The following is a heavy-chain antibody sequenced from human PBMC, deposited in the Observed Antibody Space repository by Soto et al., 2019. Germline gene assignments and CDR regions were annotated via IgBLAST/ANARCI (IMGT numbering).Heavy chain of an antibody. Sequence: QVQLVESGGGVVQPGRSLRLSCAASGFTFSSYGMHWVRQAPGKGLEWVAVISYDGSNKNYADSVKGRFTISRDNSKNTLYLQMNSLRAEDTAVYYCAKSGGYDYFDYWGQGTLVTVSS. J-gene: IGHJ4*02. V-gene: IGHV3-30*18. CDR3: AKSGGYDYFDY. CDR1: GFTFSSYG. D-gene: IGHD5-12*01. CDR2: ISYDGSNK.